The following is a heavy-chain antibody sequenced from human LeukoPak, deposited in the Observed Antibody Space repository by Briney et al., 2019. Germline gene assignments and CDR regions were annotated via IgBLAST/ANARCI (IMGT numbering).Heavy chain of an antibody. CDR2: INPNSGGT. V-gene: IGHV1-2*02. Sequence: ASVKVSCKASGYTFTGYCMHGVRQAPGQGLEWMGWINPNSGGTNYAQKFQGRVTMTRDTSISTAYMELSRLRSDDTAVYYCARDRGDGAFDIWGQGTMVTVSS. CDR1: GYTFTGYC. D-gene: IGHD2-21*02. J-gene: IGHJ3*02. CDR3: ARDRGDGAFDI.